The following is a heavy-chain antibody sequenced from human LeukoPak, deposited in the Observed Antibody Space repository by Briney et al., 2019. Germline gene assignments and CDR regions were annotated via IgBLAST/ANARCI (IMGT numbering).Heavy chain of an antibody. Sequence: ASVKVSCKASGYTFTSYAMHWVRQAPGQRLEWMGWINAGNGNTKYPQKFQGRVTITRDTSASTAYMELSSLRSEDTAVYYCARRAYGAPDYWGQGTLVTVSS. CDR2: INAGNGNT. CDR1: GYTFTSYA. CDR3: ARRAYGAPDY. J-gene: IGHJ4*02. D-gene: IGHD4-17*01. V-gene: IGHV1-3*01.